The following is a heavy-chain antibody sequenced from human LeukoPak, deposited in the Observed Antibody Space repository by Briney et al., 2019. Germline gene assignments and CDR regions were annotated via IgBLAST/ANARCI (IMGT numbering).Heavy chain of an antibody. D-gene: IGHD4-23*01. CDR3: ARDRDDGGFEY. CDR2: IKQDGSIK. CDR1: GFTFSNYW. J-gene: IGHJ4*02. Sequence: TGGSLRLSCAASGFTFSNYWMSWGRQAPEKGLEWVANIKQDGSIKQYVDSMKGRFTISRDNAKNPLYLQMNSLRVEDTAVYCCARDRDDGGFEYWGQGTLVAVSS. V-gene: IGHV3-7*01.